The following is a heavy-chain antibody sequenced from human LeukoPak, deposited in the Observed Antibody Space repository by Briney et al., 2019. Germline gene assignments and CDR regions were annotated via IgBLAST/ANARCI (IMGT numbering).Heavy chain of an antibody. CDR1: GGSISSYY. CDR3: ARTYSSGWLPNRAAFDI. V-gene: IGHV4-59*01. Sequence: RSSETLSLTCTVSGGSISSYYWSWIRQPPGKGLEWIGYIYYSGSTNYNPSLKSRVTISVDTSKNQFSLKLSSVTAADTAVYYCARTYSSGWLPNRAAFDIWGQGTMVTVSS. D-gene: IGHD6-19*01. CDR2: IYYSGST. J-gene: IGHJ3*02.